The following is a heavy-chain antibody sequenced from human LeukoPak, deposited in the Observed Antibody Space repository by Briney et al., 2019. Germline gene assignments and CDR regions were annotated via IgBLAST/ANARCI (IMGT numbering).Heavy chain of an antibody. V-gene: IGHV3-30*03. CDR3: ATDQYSSGWSFDY. J-gene: IGHJ4*02. D-gene: IGHD6-19*01. CDR2: ISYHGSNK. Sequence: GGSLRLSCAASGFTFSSYGMHWVRQAPDKGLEWVAVISYHGSNKYYADSVKGRFTISRDNSKNTLYLQMNSLSAEDTAVYYCATDQYSSGWSFDYWGQGTLVTVSS. CDR1: GFTFSSYG.